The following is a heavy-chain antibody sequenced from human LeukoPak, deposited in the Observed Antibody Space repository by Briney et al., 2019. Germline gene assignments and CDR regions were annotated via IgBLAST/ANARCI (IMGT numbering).Heavy chain of an antibody. D-gene: IGHD2-2*01. CDR1: GFTFSSYS. CDR2: ISSSSSYI. CDR3: ARDSAAVMPHFDF. Sequence: GGSLRLSCAASGFTFSSYSMNWVRQAPGKGLEWVSSISSSSSYIYYADSVKGRFTISRDNAKNSLYLQMNSLRVEDTAVYYCARDSAAVMPHFDFWGQGTLVTVPS. V-gene: IGHV3-21*01. J-gene: IGHJ4*02.